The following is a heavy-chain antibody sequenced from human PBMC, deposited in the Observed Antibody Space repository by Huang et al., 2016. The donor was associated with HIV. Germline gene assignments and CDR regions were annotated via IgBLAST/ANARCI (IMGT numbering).Heavy chain of an antibody. CDR1: GGSFSGPN. V-gene: IGHV4-34*01. J-gene: IGHJ4*02. CDR3: ARGRGDARGFLGLDF. D-gene: IGHD3-16*01. Sequence: QVQLHQWGAGLLKPSETLSLTCAVYGGSFSGPNWTWIRQTPGKGLEWIGEINHSGRTKYSPSLERRVTISLDTSKNQFSRRLRSVTAADTAVYYCARGRGDARGFLGLDFWGQGTLVTVSS. CDR2: INHSGRT.